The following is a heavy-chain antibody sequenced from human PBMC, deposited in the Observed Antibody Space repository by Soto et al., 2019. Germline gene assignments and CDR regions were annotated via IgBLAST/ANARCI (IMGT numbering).Heavy chain of an antibody. CDR2: ITGNGGTT. D-gene: IGHD3-10*01. CDR1: GFTFISFA. Sequence: EVQLLESGGGLVQPGGSLRLSCAASGFTFISFAMSWVRQTPGKGLQWVSSITGNGGTTYYADSVKGRFTMSRDNSESRLLMQMNSVGVEDTAVYYCAKDRQNNFGSGGNYYLSGCAYWGQGTLVTVSS. CDR3: AKDRQNNFGSGGNYYLSGCAY. J-gene: IGHJ4*02. V-gene: IGHV3-23*01.